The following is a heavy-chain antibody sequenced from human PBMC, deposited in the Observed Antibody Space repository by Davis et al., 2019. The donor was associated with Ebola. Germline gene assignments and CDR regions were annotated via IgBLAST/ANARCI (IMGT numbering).Heavy chain of an antibody. J-gene: IGHJ4*02. D-gene: IGHD5-24*01. CDR2: INSDGSST. CDR3: AVFRWLQIDY. CDR1: GFTFSSYW. Sequence: GESLKISCAASGFTFSSYWMHWVRQAPGKGLVWVSRINSDGSSTSYADSVKGRFTISRDNAKNTLYLQMNSLRAEDTAVYYCAVFRWLQIDYWGQGTLVTVSS. V-gene: IGHV3-74*01.